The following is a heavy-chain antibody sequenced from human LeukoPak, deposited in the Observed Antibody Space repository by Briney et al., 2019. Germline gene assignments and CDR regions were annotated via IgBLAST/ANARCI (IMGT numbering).Heavy chain of an antibody. Sequence: GGSLRLSCAASGFTFSSYSMNWVRQAPGKGLEWVSSISSSSSYIYYADSVKGRFTISRDNAKNSLYLQMNSLRAEDTAVYYCAREGYDFWSGYYTYYYYYMDVWGKGTTVTVSS. CDR3: AREGYDFWSGYYTYYYYYMDV. CDR1: GFTFSSYS. J-gene: IGHJ6*03. CDR2: ISSSSSYI. D-gene: IGHD3-3*01. V-gene: IGHV3-21*01.